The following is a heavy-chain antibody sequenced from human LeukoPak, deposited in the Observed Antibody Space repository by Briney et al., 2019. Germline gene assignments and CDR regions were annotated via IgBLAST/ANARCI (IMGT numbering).Heavy chain of an antibody. CDR1: GFIFSSYW. CDR2: IKQDGSEK. J-gene: IGHJ4*02. Sequence: PGGSLRLSCAASGFIFSSYWMSWVRQDPGKGLEWVANIKQDGSEKYYVDSVKGRFTISRDNAKKSLYLQMNSLRAEDTAIYYCTKDSDLDYWGQGTLVTVSS. CDR3: TKDSDLDY. V-gene: IGHV3-7*03.